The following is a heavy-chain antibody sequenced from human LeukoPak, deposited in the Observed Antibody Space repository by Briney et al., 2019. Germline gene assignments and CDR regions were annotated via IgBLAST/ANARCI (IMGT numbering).Heavy chain of an antibody. Sequence: PSETLSLICAVYGGSFSGYYWSWIRQPPGKGLEWIGEINHSGSTNYNPSLKSRVTISIDTSKNQFSLKLSSVTAADTAVYYCARVGNRKYYGSGSYYFDYWGQGTLVTVSS. D-gene: IGHD3-10*01. CDR3: ARVGNRKYYGSGSYYFDY. CDR2: INHSGST. V-gene: IGHV4-34*01. J-gene: IGHJ4*02. CDR1: GGSFSGYY.